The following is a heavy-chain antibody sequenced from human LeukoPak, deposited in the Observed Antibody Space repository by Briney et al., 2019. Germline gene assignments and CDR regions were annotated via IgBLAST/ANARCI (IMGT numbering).Heavy chain of an antibody. D-gene: IGHD1-7*01. V-gene: IGHV1-2*02. CDR3: ARGGETGTTDFDY. CDR2: INPNIGGT. J-gene: IGHJ4*02. CDR1: GYTFTGYY. Sequence: ASVKVTCKASGYTFTGYYMHWVRQAPGQGLEWMGWINPNIGGTNYAQKFQGRVTMTRDTSISTAYMELSRLRSDDTAVYYCARGGETGTTDFDYWGQGTLVTVSS.